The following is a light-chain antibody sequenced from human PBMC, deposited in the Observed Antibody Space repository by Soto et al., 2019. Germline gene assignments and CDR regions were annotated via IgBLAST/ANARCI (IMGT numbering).Light chain of an antibody. V-gene: IGLV2-11*01. CDR2: DVN. Sequence: QSALTQPRSVSGSPGQSVTISCTEASSDVGGLNYVSWYQLLPGKAPTLLIYDVNQRPSGVPDRFSGSESGNTASLAISGLLPDDEADYYCCSYSGTYVFGTGTKVTVL. CDR3: CSYSGTYV. J-gene: IGLJ1*01. CDR1: SSDVGGLNY.